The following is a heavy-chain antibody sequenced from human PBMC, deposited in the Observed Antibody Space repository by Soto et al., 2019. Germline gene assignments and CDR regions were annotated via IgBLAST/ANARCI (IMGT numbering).Heavy chain of an antibody. CDR2: INYSGST. V-gene: IGHV4-34*01. J-gene: IGHJ3*02. Sequence: SETLSLTCAVYGGSFSGYYWSWIRQPPGKGLEWIGYINYSGSTNYNPSLKSRVTISVDTSKNQFSLKLSSVTAADTAVYYCARAHGNDAFDIWGQGTMVTVSS. CDR1: GGSFSGYY. CDR3: ARAHGNDAFDI.